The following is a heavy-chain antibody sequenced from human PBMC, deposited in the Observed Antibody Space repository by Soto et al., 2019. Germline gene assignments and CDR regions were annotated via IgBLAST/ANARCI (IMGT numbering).Heavy chain of an antibody. CDR2: IYTAGNT. Sequence: PGGSLRLSCAASGFTVSSSYMSWVRQAPGKGLEWVSVIYTAGNTHYADSVKGRFTISRDNSKNTLSLQMNGLRADDTAVYCCARDQNYYFDYWGQGTLVTVSS. V-gene: IGHV3-53*01. CDR3: ARDQNYYFDY. J-gene: IGHJ4*02. CDR1: GFTVSSSY.